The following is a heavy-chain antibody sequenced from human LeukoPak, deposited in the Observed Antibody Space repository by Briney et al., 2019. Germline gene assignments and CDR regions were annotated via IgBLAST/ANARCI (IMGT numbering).Heavy chain of an antibody. CDR3: AREGIAAAGHYFDY. J-gene: IGHJ4*02. V-gene: IGHV4-30-2*01. Sequence: SQTLSLTCAVSGGSISSGGYSWSWIRQPPGKGLEWIGYIYHSGSTYYNPSLKSRVTISVDRSKNQFSLKLSSVTAADTAVYYCAREGIAAAGHYFDYWGQGTLVTVSS. CDR2: IYHSGST. D-gene: IGHD6-13*01. CDR1: GGSISSGGYS.